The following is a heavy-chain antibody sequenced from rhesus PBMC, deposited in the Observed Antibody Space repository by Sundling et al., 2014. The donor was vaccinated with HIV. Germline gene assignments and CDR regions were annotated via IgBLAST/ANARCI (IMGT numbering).Heavy chain of an antibody. CDR3: AKDLDMWHYYGLDS. CDR2: VNTGGGRT. J-gene: IGHJ6*01. Sequence: EVHLVESGGGLANPGGSLRLSCAASGFSFSSYYMYWVRQAPGKGLEWVSVVNTGGGRTYYADSVKGRFTISRDNSKNTLSLQMNSLRAEDTAVYYCAKDLDMWHYYGLDSWGQGVVVTVSS. D-gene: IGHD2-2*01. CDR1: GFSFSSYY. V-gene: IGHV3S42*01.